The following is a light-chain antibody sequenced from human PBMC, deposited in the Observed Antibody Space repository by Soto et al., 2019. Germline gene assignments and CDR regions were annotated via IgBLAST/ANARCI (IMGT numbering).Light chain of an antibody. J-gene: IGKJ1*01. Sequence: DIQMTQSPSSLAASVGHRVTITCRASQGISNWLAWYQQKPGEAPKLLISAASSLKSGVPSRFSGSGCGTDFTLTISNLESDDFATYYCQQYHRYSTFGQGTKVDIK. CDR1: QGISNW. CDR3: QQYHRYST. V-gene: IGKV1D-16*01. CDR2: AAS.